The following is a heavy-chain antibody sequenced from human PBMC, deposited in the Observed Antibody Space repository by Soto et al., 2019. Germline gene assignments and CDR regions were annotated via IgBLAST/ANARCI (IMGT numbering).Heavy chain of an antibody. Sequence: GSLRLSCAASGFTFNSYTMAWVRQAPGKGLEWVSSISGSGGSPSYAGSVQGRFTISRDNSRNTISLQMNSLRAEDTATYYCAKARCTGNSCYVPDYWGHGSLVTVSS. CDR1: GFTFNSYT. V-gene: IGHV3-23*01. CDR2: ISGSGGSP. CDR3: AKARCTGNSCYVPDY. J-gene: IGHJ4*01. D-gene: IGHD2-8*02.